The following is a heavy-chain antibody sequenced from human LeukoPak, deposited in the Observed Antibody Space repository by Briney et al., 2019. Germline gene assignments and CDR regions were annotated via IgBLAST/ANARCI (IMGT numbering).Heavy chain of an antibody. V-gene: IGHV3-23*01. D-gene: IGHD3-10*01. CDR3: ASYYNHDAFDI. Sequence: PGGSLRLSCAASGFTFSSYAMSWVRQAPGKGLEWVSAISGSGGSTYYADPVKGRFTISRDIARNSLYLQMNSLRAEDTAVYYCASYYNHDAFDIWGQGTMVTVSS. CDR1: GFTFSSYA. CDR2: ISGSGGST. J-gene: IGHJ3*02.